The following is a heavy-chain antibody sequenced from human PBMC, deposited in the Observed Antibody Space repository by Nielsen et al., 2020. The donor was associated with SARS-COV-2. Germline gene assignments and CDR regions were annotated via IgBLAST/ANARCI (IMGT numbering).Heavy chain of an antibody. D-gene: IGHD6-25*01. Sequence: GGSLRLSCAASGFRFTSYSMNWVRQAPGKGLEWVASITMSGAYMYYADSVRGRFTVSRDNAENSLYLQMNSLRDKDTAVYYCARDQDGGAATSNWYFDLWGRGTLVIVSS. CDR3: ARDQDGGAATSNWYFDL. V-gene: IGHV3-21*06. CDR2: ITMSGAYM. CDR1: GFRFTSYS. J-gene: IGHJ2*01.